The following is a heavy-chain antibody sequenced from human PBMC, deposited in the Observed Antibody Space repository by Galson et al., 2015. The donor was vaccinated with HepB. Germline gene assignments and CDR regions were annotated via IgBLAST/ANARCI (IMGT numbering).Heavy chain of an antibody. J-gene: IGHJ4*02. Sequence: SLRLSCAASGFTFDDYAMHWVRQAPGKGLEWVSLISWDGGSTYYADSVKGRFTISRDNSKNSLYLQMNSLRAEDTALYYCAKEQGDAVSGYCSGGSCYSEQYYFDYWGQGTLVTVSS. D-gene: IGHD2-15*01. CDR1: GFTFDDYA. CDR2: ISWDGGST. CDR3: AKEQGDAVSGYCSGGSCYSEQYYFDY. V-gene: IGHV3-43D*03.